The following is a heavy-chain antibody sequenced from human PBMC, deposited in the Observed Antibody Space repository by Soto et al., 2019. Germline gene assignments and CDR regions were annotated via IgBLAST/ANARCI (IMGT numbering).Heavy chain of an antibody. CDR2: INAGNGNT. J-gene: IGHJ6*02. Sequence: ASVKVSCKASGYTFTSYAMHWVRQAPGQRLEWMGWINAGNGNTKYSQKFQGRVTITRDTSASTAYMELSSLRSEDTAVYYCAREGYDILTGYYDYYYYGMDVWGQGTTVTVS. V-gene: IGHV1-3*01. CDR1: GYTFTSYA. CDR3: AREGYDILTGYYDYYYYGMDV. D-gene: IGHD3-9*01.